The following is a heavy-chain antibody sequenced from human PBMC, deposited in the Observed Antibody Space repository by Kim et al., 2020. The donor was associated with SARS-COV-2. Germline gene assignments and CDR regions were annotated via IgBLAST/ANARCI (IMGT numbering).Heavy chain of an antibody. CDR1: GFTFSSYA. CDR2: ISGSGGST. D-gene: IGHD6-6*01. CDR3: AKVIWGSYSSSASYFDY. J-gene: IGHJ4*02. Sequence: GGSLRLSCAASGFTFSSYAMSWVRQAPGKGLEWVSAISGSGGSTYYADSVKGRFTISRDNSKNTLYLQMNSLRAEDTAVYYCAKVIWGSYSSSASYFDYWGQGTLVTVSS. V-gene: IGHV3-23*01.